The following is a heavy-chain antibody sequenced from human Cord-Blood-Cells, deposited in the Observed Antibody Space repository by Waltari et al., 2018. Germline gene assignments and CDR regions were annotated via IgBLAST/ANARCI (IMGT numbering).Heavy chain of an antibody. CDR2: ISAYNGNT. D-gene: IGHD2-15*01. V-gene: IGHV1-18*01. Sequence: QVQLVQSGAEVKKPGASVKVSCKASGYTFTSYGISWVRQAPGQGLEWMGWISAYNGNTNYAQKLQGRVTMTTDTSTSTAYRGLRGLRSDDTAVYYCARARPAGYCSGGSCYSPTGYFDLWGRGTLVTVSS. CDR3: ARARPAGYCSGGSCYSPTGYFDL. J-gene: IGHJ2*01. CDR1: GYTFTSYG.